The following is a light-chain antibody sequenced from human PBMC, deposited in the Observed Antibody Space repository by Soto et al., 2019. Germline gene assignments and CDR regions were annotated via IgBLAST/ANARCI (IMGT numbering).Light chain of an antibody. V-gene: IGLV2-14*01. CDR3: SSYTSSSPLVV. J-gene: IGLJ2*01. CDR1: SSDVGGYNY. CDR2: EVS. Sequence: QSALTQPASVSGSPGQSITISCTGTSSDVGGYNYVSWYQQHPGKAPKLMIYEVSNRPSGVSNRFSGSKSGTTASLPISGLQAEDGADYYCSSYTSSSPLVVFGGGTNVTVL.